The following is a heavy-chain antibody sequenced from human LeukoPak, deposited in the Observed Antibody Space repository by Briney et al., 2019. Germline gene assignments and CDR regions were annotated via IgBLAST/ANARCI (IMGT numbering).Heavy chain of an antibody. V-gene: IGHV1-46*01. CDR1: GYTFTSYY. CDR3: ARDYDPYYYDSSGSSYFDY. Sequence: EASVKVSCKASGYTFTSYYMHWVRQAPGQGLEWMGIINPSGGSTSYAQKFQGRVTMTRDTSTSTVYMELSRLRSEDTAVYYCARDYDPYYYDSSGSSYFDYWGQGTLVTVSS. J-gene: IGHJ4*02. CDR2: INPSGGST. D-gene: IGHD3-22*01.